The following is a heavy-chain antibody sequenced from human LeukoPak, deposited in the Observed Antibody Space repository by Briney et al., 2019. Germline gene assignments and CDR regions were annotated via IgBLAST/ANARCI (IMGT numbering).Heavy chain of an antibody. V-gene: IGHV1-18*01. CDR2: ISAYNGDT. Sequence: ASVKVSCKASGYTFTSTGICWVRQAPGQGLEWMGWISAYNGDTNYAQKFQDIITMTTDTSTSTAYMELRSLRSDDTGVYYCARGWTHYYDSSGYPLLDYWGQGTLVAVSS. D-gene: IGHD3-22*01. CDR3: ARGWTHYYDSSGYPLLDY. J-gene: IGHJ4*02. CDR1: GYTFTSTG.